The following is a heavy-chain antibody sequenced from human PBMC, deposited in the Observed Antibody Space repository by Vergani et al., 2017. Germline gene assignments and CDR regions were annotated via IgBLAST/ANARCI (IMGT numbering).Heavy chain of an antibody. CDR1: GFTFSSYA. Sequence: EVQLLESGGGLVQPGGSLRLSCAASGFTFSSYAMSWVRQAPGKGLEWVSYISSSGSTIYYADSVKGRFTISRDNAKNSLYLQMNSLRAEDTAVYYCASPIVSYYYMDVWGKGTTVTVSS. D-gene: IGHD5/OR15-5a*01. CDR2: ISSSGSTI. CDR3: ASPIVSYYYMDV. J-gene: IGHJ6*03. V-gene: IGHV3-48*04.